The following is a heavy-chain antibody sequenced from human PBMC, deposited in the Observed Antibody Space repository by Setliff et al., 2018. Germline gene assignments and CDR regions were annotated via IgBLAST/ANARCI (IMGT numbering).Heavy chain of an antibody. CDR2: IYYSGST. Sequence: SETLSLTCTVSGGSISSSSYYWGWIRQPPGKGLEWIGSIYYSGSTYYNPSLKSRVTISVDTSKNQFSLKLSSVTAADTAVHYCAGRTEYYNFWSGYYDYWGQGTLVTRLL. CDR3: AGRTEYYNFWSGYYDY. J-gene: IGHJ4*02. CDR1: GGSISSSSYY. V-gene: IGHV4-39*07. D-gene: IGHD3-3*01.